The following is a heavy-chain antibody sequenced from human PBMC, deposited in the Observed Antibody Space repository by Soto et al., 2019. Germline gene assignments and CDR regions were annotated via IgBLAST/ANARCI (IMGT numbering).Heavy chain of an antibody. D-gene: IGHD2-15*01. Sequence: SSALSLTSTFSFGSISSGGYSWSWIRKQPGKGLAWIGYIYYSGSTYYNPSLKSRVTISVDTSKNQFSLKLSSVTAADTAVYYCARARGRVGTATYFDYWGQGTLVTV. CDR3: ARARGRVGTATYFDY. J-gene: IGHJ4*02. V-gene: IGHV4-31*03. CDR1: FGSISSGGYS. CDR2: IYYSGST.